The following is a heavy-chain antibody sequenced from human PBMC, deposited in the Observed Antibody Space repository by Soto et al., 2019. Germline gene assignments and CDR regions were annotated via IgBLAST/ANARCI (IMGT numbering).Heavy chain of an antibody. CDR3: ARRSVRRFGELLYRWFDP. D-gene: IGHD3-10*01. CDR1: GGSISSYY. Sequence: PSETLSLTCTVSGGSISSYYWSWIRQPPGKGLEWIGYIYYSGSTNYNPSLKSRVTISVDTPKNQFSLKLSSVTAADTAVYYCARRSVRRFGELLYRWFDPWGQGILVTVSS. J-gene: IGHJ5*02. V-gene: IGHV4-59*08. CDR2: IYYSGST.